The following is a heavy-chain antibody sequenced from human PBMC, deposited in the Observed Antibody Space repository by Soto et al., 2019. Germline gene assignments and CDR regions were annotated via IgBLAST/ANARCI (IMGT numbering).Heavy chain of an antibody. CDR1: GFSLSNARMG. CDR3: ARSHVDTAMVTRGEGLGPLTVQLFDY. V-gene: IGHV2-26*01. Sequence: GSGPTLVNPTETLTLTCTVSGFSLSNARMGVSWIRQPPGKALEWLAHIFSNDEKSYSTSLKSRLTISKDTSKSQVVLTMTNMDPVDTATYYCARSHVDTAMVTRGEGLGPLTVQLFDYWGQGTLVTVSS. J-gene: IGHJ4*02. CDR2: IFSNDEK. D-gene: IGHD5-18*01.